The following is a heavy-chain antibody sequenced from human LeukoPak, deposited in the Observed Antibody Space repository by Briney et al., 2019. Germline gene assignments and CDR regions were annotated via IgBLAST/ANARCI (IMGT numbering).Heavy chain of an antibody. J-gene: IGHJ4*02. V-gene: IGHV4-31*03. CDR3: ARGSLSGYGSGSCFDY. CDR2: IYYSGST. Sequence: SETLSLTCTVSGGSISGGGYYWSWLRQHPGKGLEWIGYIYYSGSTYYNPSLKSRVTISVDTSKNQFSLKLSSVTAADTAVYYCARGSLSGYGSGSCFDYWGQGTLVTVSS. CDR1: GGSISGGGYY. D-gene: IGHD3-10*01.